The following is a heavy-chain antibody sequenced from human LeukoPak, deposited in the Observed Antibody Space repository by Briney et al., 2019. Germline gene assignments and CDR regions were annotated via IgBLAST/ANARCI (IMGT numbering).Heavy chain of an antibody. Sequence: GGSLRLSCAASGFTFSSFAMTWVRQAPGKGLEWVSAISGSSGRTFYADSVQGRFTISRDNSKNTLYLQMNSLRAEDTAVYYCAKDMFRFDIWGQGTMVTVSS. J-gene: IGHJ3*02. CDR1: GFTFSSFA. CDR3: AKDMFRFDI. D-gene: IGHD3-10*02. V-gene: IGHV3-23*01. CDR2: ISGSSGRT.